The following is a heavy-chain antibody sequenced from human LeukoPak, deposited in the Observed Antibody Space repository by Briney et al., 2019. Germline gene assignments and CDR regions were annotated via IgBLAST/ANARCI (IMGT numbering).Heavy chain of an antibody. D-gene: IGHD5-24*01. J-gene: IGHJ3*02. V-gene: IGHV3-53*01. CDR1: GFTVSSNS. CDR2: IYSDNT. CDR3: ARARWLQSQSDAFDI. Sequence: PGGSLRLSCTVSGFTVSSNSMSWVRQAPGKGLEWVSFIYSDNTHYSDSVKGRFIISRDNSKNTLYLQMNSLRAEDTAVYYCARARWLQSQSDAFDIWGQGTMVTVSS.